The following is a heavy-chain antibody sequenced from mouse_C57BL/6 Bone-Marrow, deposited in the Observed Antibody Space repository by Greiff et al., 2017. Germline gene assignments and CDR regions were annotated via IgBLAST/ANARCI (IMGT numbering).Heavy chain of an antibody. CDR2: ISYDGSN. CDR1: GYSITSGYY. CDR3: ARESPPATGYYAMDY. J-gene: IGHJ4*01. D-gene: IGHD6-2*01. Sequence: EVQLQQSGPGLVKPSQSLSLTCSVTGYSITSGYYWNWIRQFPGNKLEWMGYISYDGSNNYNPSLKNRISITRDTSKNQFFLKLNSGTTEDTATYYCARESPPATGYYAMDYWGQGTSVTVSS. V-gene: IGHV3-6*01.